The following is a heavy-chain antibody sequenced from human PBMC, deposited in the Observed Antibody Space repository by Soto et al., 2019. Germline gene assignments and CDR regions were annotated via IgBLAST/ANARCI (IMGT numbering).Heavy chain of an antibody. D-gene: IGHD6-19*01. CDR2: INHSGTT. Sequence: PSETLSLTCTVSGGSFSGFFWTWIRQPPGKGLEWIGEINHSGTTNYNSSLKSRVTISQDMSENQFSLSLTPLTVADTAVYYCVRGQWLPRGEYWGQGTLVTSPQ. J-gene: IGHJ1*01. V-gene: IGHV4-34*01. CDR1: GGSFSGFF. CDR3: VRGQWLPRGEY.